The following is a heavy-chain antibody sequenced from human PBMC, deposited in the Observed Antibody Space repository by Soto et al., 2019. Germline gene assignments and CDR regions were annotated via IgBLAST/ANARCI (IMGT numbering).Heavy chain of an antibody. V-gene: IGHV1-69*13. D-gene: IGHD3-3*01. Sequence: GASVKVSCKASGGTFSSYAISWVRQAPGQGLEWMGGIIPIFGTANYAQKFQGRVTITADESTSTAYMELSSLRSEDTAVYYCARDKGNYDFWSGYRCYYYGMDVWGQGTTVTVSS. CDR2: IIPIFGTA. J-gene: IGHJ6*02. CDR3: ARDKGNYDFWSGYRCYYYGMDV. CDR1: GGTFSSYA.